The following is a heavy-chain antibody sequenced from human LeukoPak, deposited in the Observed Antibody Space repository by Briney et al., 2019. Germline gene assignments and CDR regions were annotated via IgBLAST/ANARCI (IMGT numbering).Heavy chain of an antibody. D-gene: IGHD1-26*01. J-gene: IGHJ4*02. CDR3: ARAPVGAHGPFVY. V-gene: IGHV4-61*02. CDR1: GASVSTTAYF. Sequence: TLPLTCSVSGASVSTTAYFWNWIQQPAGEGLEWFGLISASGNTHYNPSLKSRVTMSLDTSKNQFSLTMNSVTAADSAVYYCARAPVGAHGPFVYWGQGTLVTVSS. CDR2: ISASGNT.